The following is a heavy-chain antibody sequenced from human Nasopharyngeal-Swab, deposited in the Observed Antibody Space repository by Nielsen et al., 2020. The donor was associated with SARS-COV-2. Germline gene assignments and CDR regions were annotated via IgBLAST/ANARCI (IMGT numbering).Heavy chain of an antibody. CDR2: IYYSGST. D-gene: IGHD2-8*02. Sequence: VREAPGKGLERVGYIYYSGSTNYNPSLKSRVTISVDTSKNQFSLKLSSVTAADTAVYYCARRGTGGKKGAFDIWGQGTMVTVSS. J-gene: IGHJ3*02. V-gene: IGHV4-59*08. CDR3: ARRGTGGKKGAFDI.